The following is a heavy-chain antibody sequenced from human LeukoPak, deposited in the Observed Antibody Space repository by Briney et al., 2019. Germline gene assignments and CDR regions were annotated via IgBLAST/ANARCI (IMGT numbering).Heavy chain of an antibody. CDR1: GFTFSSSA. CDR3: AKGLGYCSGGSCYSIDY. CDR2: ISYSGGNT. J-gene: IGHJ4*02. V-gene: IGHV3-23*01. D-gene: IGHD2-15*01. Sequence: PGGSLRLSCAASGFTFSSSAMSWVRQAPGKGLEWVSSISYSGGNTYYADSVMGRFTISRDNSKNMLYLQMNSLRAEDTAVYYCAKGLGYCSGGSCYSIDYWGQGTLVTVSS.